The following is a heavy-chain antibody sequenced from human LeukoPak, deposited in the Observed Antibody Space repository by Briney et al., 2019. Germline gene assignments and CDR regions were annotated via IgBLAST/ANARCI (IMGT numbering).Heavy chain of an antibody. CDR3: AREANVPAAMAHFGY. Sequence: SETLSLTCTVSGGSISSYYWSWIRQPPGKGLEWIGYIYYSGSTNYNPSLKSRVTISVDTSKNQFSLKLSSVTAADTAVYYCAREANVPAAMAHFGYWGQGTLVTVSS. J-gene: IGHJ4*02. CDR1: GGSISSYY. CDR2: IYYSGST. D-gene: IGHD2-2*01. V-gene: IGHV4-59*01.